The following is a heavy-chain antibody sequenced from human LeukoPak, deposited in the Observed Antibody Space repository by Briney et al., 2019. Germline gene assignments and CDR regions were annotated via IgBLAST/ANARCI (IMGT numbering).Heavy chain of an antibody. CDR3: ARSLAAAGYFDY. V-gene: IGHV4-30-2*01. Sequence: TLSLTCTVSGGSISSGGYYWSWIRQPPGKGLEWIGYIYHSGSTYYNPSLKSRVTISVDRSKNQFSLKLSSVTAADTAVYYCARSLAAAGYFDYWGQGTLVTVSS. CDR2: IYHSGST. D-gene: IGHD6-13*01. J-gene: IGHJ4*02. CDR1: GGSISSGGYY.